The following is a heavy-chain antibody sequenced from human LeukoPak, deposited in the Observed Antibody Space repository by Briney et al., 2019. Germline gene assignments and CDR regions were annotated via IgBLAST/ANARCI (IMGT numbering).Heavy chain of an antibody. CDR3: VTSLVTLEGASTVC. D-gene: IGHD1-1*01. CDR2: ISSSSSTI. Sequence: QSGGSLRLSCAASGFTFSSYSLNWVRQAPGKGLEWVSYISSSSSTIYYADSVKGRFTISRDNAKNSLYLLMNSLRAEDTAVYYCVTSLVTLEGASTVCWGQGTLVTASS. J-gene: IGHJ4*02. V-gene: IGHV3-48*01. CDR1: GFTFSSYS.